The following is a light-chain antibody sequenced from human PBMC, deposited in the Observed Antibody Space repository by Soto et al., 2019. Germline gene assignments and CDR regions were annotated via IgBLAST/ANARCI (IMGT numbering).Light chain of an antibody. V-gene: IGKV4-1*01. J-gene: IGKJ4*01. CDR2: WAS. Sequence: DIVMTQSPDSLAVSLGERATINCKSSQSVLYSSSNRNYLAWYQQKAGQPPKLLIYWASTRASGVPDRFSGSGSGTDFTLTISRLQAEDVAVYYCQHYYETPVAFGGGTKVDI. CDR3: QHYYETPVA. CDR1: QSVLYSSSNRNY.